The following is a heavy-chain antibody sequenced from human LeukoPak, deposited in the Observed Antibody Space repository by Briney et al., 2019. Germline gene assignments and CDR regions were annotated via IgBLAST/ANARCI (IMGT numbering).Heavy chain of an antibody. CDR1: GLTFSSYE. CDR2: IRRRGSTI. CDR3: ARGGGSYGIYYYYYYMDV. Sequence: GGSLRLACAASGLTFSSYEMNWVRQAPGKGLEGVSYIRRRGSTIYYADSVNGRFTISRDNAKNSLYLQMTSLRAEDTAVYYCARGGGSYGIYYYYYYMDVWGKGTTVRISS. D-gene: IGHD5-18*01. V-gene: IGHV3-48*03. J-gene: IGHJ6*03.